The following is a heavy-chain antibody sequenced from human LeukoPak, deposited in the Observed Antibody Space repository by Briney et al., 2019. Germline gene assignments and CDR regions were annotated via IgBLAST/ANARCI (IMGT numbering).Heavy chain of an antibody. D-gene: IGHD6-13*01. CDR2: IRQDGDTK. CDR1: GFPFNAYW. CDR3: ARSLPYGTTWYGRSDF. J-gene: IGHJ4*02. Sequence: GGSLRLSCAASGFPFNAYWMTWVRQAPGKGLEWVANIRQDGDTKYYVDSVKGRFTISRDNAMNSLYLQMNSLRAEDTAIYYCARSLPYGTTWYGRSDFWGQGTLVTASS. V-gene: IGHV3-7*03.